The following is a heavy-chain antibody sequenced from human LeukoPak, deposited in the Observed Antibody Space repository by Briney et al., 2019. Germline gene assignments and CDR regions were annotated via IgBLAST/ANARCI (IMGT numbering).Heavy chain of an antibody. J-gene: IGHJ4*02. CDR3: ARESVGATLDY. Sequence: SETLSLTCTVSGGSISSGSYYWSWIRQPAGKGLEWIGRIYTSGSTNYNPSLKSRVTISVDTSKNQFSLKLSSVTAADTAVYYCARESVGATLDYWGQGTLVTVSS. D-gene: IGHD1-26*01. CDR1: GGSISSGSYY. CDR2: IYTSGST. V-gene: IGHV4-61*02.